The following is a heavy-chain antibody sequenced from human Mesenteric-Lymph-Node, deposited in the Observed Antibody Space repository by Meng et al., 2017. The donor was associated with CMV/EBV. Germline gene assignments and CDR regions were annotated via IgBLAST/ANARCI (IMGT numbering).Heavy chain of an antibody. CDR3: AKGSSWYNAGLNWFDP. CDR2: ISGGGADT. J-gene: IGHJ5*02. CDR1: GFIFSSYP. Sequence: GGSLRLSCAASGFIFSSYPISWVRQAPGKGLEWVSVISGGGADTYYADSVKGRFIISRDNSKNTLYLQMNSLRVEDTAVYYCAKGSSWYNAGLNWFDPWGQGTLVTVSS. D-gene: IGHD6-13*01. V-gene: IGHV3-23*01.